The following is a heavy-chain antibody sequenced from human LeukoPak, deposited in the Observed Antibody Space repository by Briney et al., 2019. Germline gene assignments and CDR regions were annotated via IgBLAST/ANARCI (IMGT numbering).Heavy chain of an antibody. J-gene: IGHJ4*02. Sequence: GGSLRLSCAASGFTFSTAWMSWVRQAPGKGLEWVSSISSSSSYIYYADSVKGRFTISRDNAKNSLYLQMNSLRAEDTAVYYCARAFLQTALVTLGYWGQGTLVTVSS. D-gene: IGHD5-18*01. CDR2: ISSSSSYI. CDR1: GFTFSTAW. CDR3: ARAFLQTALVTLGY. V-gene: IGHV3-21*01.